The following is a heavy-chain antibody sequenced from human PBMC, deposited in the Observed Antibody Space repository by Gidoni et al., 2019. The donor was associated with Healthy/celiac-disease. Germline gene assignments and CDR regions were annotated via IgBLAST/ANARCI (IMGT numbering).Heavy chain of an antibody. D-gene: IGHD3-10*01. Sequence: QVQLQQWGAGLLKPSETLSLTCAVYGGPFSGYYWSWIRQPPGKGLEWIGEINHSGSTNYNPSLKSRVTISVDTSKNQFSLKLSSVTAADTAVYYCARIRITMVRGVTDNWFDPWGQGTLVTVSS. CDR1: GGPFSGYY. CDR2: INHSGST. V-gene: IGHV4-34*01. CDR3: ARIRITMVRGVTDNWFDP. J-gene: IGHJ5*02.